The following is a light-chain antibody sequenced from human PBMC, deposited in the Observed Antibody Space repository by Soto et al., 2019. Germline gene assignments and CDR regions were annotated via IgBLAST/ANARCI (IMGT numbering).Light chain of an antibody. CDR1: SSDVGDYNY. V-gene: IGLV2-14*01. Sequence: QSALTQPASVSGSPGQSITISCTGTSSDVGDYNYVSWYQQHPGKAPKLMIYEVSNRPSGVSNRFSGSKSANTASLTISGLLAEEEADYYCSSYTSSSTLVVFGGGTKLTVL. J-gene: IGLJ2*01. CDR2: EVS. CDR3: SSYTSSSTLVV.